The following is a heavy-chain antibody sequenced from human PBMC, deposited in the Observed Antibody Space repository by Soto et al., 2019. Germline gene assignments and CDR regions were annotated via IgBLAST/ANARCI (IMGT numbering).Heavy chain of an antibody. D-gene: IGHD3-10*01. CDR2: IWSDGSNK. V-gene: IGHV3-33*01. CDR1: GFTFSTYG. Sequence: QEQLVESGGGVVQPGRSLRLSCAASGFTFSTYGMHWVRQAPGKGLEWVAVIWSDGSNKYYGDSVKGRFTISRDNSKNTLYLQMNSLRAEDTAVYYCERGAYTMVRGVIITDYGMDVWGQGTTVTVSS. J-gene: IGHJ6*02. CDR3: ERGAYTMVRGVIITDYGMDV.